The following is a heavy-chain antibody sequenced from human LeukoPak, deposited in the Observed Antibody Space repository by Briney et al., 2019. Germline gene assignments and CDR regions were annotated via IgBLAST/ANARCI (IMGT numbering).Heavy chain of an antibody. CDR2: ISGSGGST. V-gene: IGHV3-23*01. J-gene: IGHJ4*01. CDR3: AKLGTYDIFTGYYFDY. D-gene: IGHD3-9*01. Sequence: HPGGSLRLSCAASGFTFSSYAMSWVRQAPGKGLEWVSAISGSGGSTYYADSVKGRFTISRDNSKNTLYLQMNSLRAEDTAVYYCAKLGTYDIFTGYYFDYWGHGTLVTVSS. CDR1: GFTFSSYA.